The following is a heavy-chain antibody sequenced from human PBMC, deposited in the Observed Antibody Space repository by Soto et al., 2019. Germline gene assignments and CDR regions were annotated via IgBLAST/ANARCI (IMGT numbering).Heavy chain of an antibody. CDR1: GYTFTGYG. J-gene: IGHJ5*02. Sequence: ASVKVSCKASGYTFTGYGISWVRQAPGQGLEWMGWISAYNGNTNYAQKLQGRVTMTTDTSTSTAYMELRSLRSDDTAVYYCARASTVTISAGFWFDPWGQGTLVTVSS. CDR2: ISAYNGNT. D-gene: IGHD4-17*01. V-gene: IGHV1-18*01. CDR3: ARASTVTISAGFWFDP.